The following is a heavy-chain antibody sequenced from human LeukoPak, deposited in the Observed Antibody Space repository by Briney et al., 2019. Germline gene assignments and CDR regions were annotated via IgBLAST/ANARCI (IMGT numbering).Heavy chain of an antibody. D-gene: IGHD6-6*01. CDR2: IYYSGST. V-gene: IGHV4-39*01. J-gene: IGHJ5*02. Sequence: SETLSLTCTVSGGSISSSSYYCGWIRHPPGKWLEWIGSIYYSGSTYYNPSLKSRVTISVDTSKNQFSLKLSSVTAADTAVYYCARLWGSSYLDPWGQGTLVTVSS. CDR1: GGSISSSSYY. CDR3: ARLWGSSYLDP.